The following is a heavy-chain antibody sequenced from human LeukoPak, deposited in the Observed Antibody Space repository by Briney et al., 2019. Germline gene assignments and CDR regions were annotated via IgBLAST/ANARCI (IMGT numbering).Heavy chain of an antibody. Sequence: SETLSLTCTVSGVSIYSYYWSWLGQPPGKGLEGIGYIYYGGSTNYNPSPKSRVTISVDTSKNQFSLKLSSVTAADTAVYYCASTPTAFYDSSGYHYYFDYWGQGTLVTVSS. V-gene: IGHV4-59*08. CDR3: ASTPTAFYDSSGYHYYFDY. D-gene: IGHD3-22*01. CDR2: IYYGGST. J-gene: IGHJ4*02. CDR1: GVSIYSYY.